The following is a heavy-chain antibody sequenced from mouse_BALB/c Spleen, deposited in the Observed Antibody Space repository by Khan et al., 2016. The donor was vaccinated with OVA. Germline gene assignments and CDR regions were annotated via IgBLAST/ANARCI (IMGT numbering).Heavy chain of an antibody. CDR2: ISYSGST. Sequence: EVQLQESGPGLVKPSQSLSLTCTVTGYSITSGYGWNWIRQFPGNKLEWMGYISYSGSTNYNPSLKSRISITRDTSKNQFFLQSNYVTTEDTATYYCARTARIKYWGQGTTLTVSS. CDR1: GYSITSGYG. V-gene: IGHV3-2*02. CDR3: ARTARIKY. J-gene: IGHJ2*01. D-gene: IGHD1-2*01.